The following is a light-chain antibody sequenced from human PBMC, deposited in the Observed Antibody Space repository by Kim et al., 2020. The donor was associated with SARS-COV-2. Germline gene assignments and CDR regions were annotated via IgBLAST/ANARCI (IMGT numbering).Light chain of an antibody. V-gene: IGKV1-5*01. Sequence: AAIGDRVTITCRASQSINSWLAWYQQKPGKAPKLLIYDVSSLGSGVPSRFRGSASGTEFTLTISSLQPDDFATYYCQEYRTYSWTFGQGTKVDIK. CDR2: DVS. CDR3: QEYRTYSWT. CDR1: QSINSW. J-gene: IGKJ1*01.